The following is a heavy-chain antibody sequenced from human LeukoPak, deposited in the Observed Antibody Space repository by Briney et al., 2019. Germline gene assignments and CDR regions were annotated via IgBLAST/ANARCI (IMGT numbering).Heavy chain of an antibody. CDR1: GGSFSGYY. D-gene: IGHD3-22*01. CDR3: ARGRHYYDSSGYYSDFDY. V-gene: IGHV4-34*01. J-gene: IGHJ4*02. CDR2: INHSGST. Sequence: PETLSLTCAVYGGSFSGYYWSWIRQPPGKGLEWIGEINHSGSTNYNPSLKSRVTISVDTSKNQFSLKLSSVTAADTAVYYCARGRHYYDSSGYYSDFDYWGQGTLVTVSS.